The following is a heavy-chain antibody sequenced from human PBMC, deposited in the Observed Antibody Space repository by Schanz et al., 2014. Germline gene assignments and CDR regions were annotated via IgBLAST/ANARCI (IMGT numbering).Heavy chain of an antibody. CDR3: AKELYSGSHYGWFDP. V-gene: IGHV3-30*04. D-gene: IGHD1-26*01. CDR2: ISYDGSNK. J-gene: IGHJ5*02. CDR1: GFTFSSYA. Sequence: VQLVESGGGLVKPGGSLRLSCAASGFTFSSYAMHWVRQAPGKGLEWVAVISYDGSNKYYADSVKGRFTISRDNSKNTLYLQMNSLRADDTAVYYCAKELYSGSHYGWFDPWGQGTLVTVSS.